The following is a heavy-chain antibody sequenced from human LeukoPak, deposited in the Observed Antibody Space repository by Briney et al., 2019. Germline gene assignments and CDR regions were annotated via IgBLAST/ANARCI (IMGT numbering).Heavy chain of an antibody. CDR1: GFTFSSYA. D-gene: IGHD6-19*01. V-gene: IGHV3-23*01. CDR2: ISGSGDNT. CDR3: ARDNRGKWLAYYYYYGMDV. J-gene: IGHJ6*02. Sequence: GGSLRLSCAASGFTFSSYAMSWVRQAPGKGLEWVSVISGSGDNTYYADSVKGRLTISRDNSKNTLYLQMNSLRAEDTAVYYCARDNRGKWLAYYYYYGMDVWGQGTTVTVSS.